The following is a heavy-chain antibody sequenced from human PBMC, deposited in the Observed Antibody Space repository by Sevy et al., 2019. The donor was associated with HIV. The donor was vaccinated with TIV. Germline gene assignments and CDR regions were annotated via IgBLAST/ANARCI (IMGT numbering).Heavy chain of an antibody. CDR1: GFTSSNYA. Sequence: GGSLRLPCAASGFTSSNYAMSWVRQAPGKGLEWVSGLSGSGGSIYYADSVKGRFTISRDNSRNTLYLQMNSLRAEDTAVYYCAKDRIWELGDSFDVWGQGTMVTVSS. D-gene: IGHD1-26*01. J-gene: IGHJ3*01. V-gene: IGHV3-23*01. CDR2: LSGSGGSI. CDR3: AKDRIWELGDSFDV.